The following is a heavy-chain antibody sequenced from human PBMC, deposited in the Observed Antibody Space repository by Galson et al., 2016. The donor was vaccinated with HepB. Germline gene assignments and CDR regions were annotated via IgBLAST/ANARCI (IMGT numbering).Heavy chain of an antibody. V-gene: IGHV3-30-3*01. D-gene: IGHD6-19*01. CDR1: GFTFSSYA. CDR3: VRDGSGGWHFDN. J-gene: IGHJ4*02. CDR2: ISYDGDNE. Sequence: SLRLSCAGSGFTFSSYAVHWVRQPPGKGLEWVAAISYDGDNEYYADSLKGRYTISRDNAKNSMSLQMNSLSAEDTAVYYCVRDGSGGWHFDNWGQGTLITVSS.